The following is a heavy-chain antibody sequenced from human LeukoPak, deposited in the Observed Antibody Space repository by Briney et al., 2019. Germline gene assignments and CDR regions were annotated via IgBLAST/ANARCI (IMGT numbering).Heavy chain of an antibody. CDR2: ISSSGSI. CDR3: ARVSYSSSWYGDY. D-gene: IGHD6-13*01. J-gene: IGHJ4*02. Sequence: GGSLRLSCAASGFTFSDNYMSWIRQAPGKGLEWVSYISSSGSIYYADSVKGRFTISRDNAKNSLYLQMNSLRAEDTAVYYCARVSYSSSWYGDYWGQGTLVTVSS. V-gene: IGHV3-11*04. CDR1: GFTFSDNY.